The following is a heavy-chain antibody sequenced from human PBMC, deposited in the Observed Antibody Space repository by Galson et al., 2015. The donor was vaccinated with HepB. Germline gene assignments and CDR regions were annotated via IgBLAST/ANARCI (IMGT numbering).Heavy chain of an antibody. D-gene: IGHD6-19*01. CDR1: GSTLSNYD. J-gene: IGHJ4*02. V-gene: IGHV3-30*03. CDR3: SRHSGHISGWYTGRGGFDF. Sequence: SLRLSCADSGSTLSNYDMHWVRQAPGKGLEWVAVISYDGRNNHHADSVKGRFTISRDNSKNTMYLQMNSLRPEDTAVYYCSRHSGHISGWYTGRGGFDFWGQGTLVTVSS. CDR2: ISYDGRNN.